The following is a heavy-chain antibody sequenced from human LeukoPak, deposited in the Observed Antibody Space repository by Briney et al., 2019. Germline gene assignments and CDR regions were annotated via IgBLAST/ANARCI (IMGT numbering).Heavy chain of an antibody. CDR2: INHSGST. J-gene: IGHJ4*02. D-gene: IGHD3-3*01. Sequence: SAETLSLTCTVSGGSISSYYWSWIRQPPGKGLEWIGGINHSGSTNYNPSLKSRVTISVDTSKNQFSLKLSSVTAADTAVYYCAGLGDFWSGYYDYWGQGTLVTVSS. CDR1: GGSISSYY. V-gene: IGHV4-34*01. CDR3: AGLGDFWSGYYDY.